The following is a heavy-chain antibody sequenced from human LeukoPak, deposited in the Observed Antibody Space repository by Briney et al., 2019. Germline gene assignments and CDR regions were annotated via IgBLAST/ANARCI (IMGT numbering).Heavy chain of an antibody. CDR2: ISPSGGST. Sequence: GESLRLSCTTSGLTFSNCVMTWVRQAPGKGLEWVSPISPSGGSTFYADSVKGRFTISRDNSKNTLYLQMSSLGAEDTAAYYCAGGYSDYDFFDSWGQGTLVTVSS. CDR3: AGGYSDYDFFDS. CDR1: GLTFSNCV. V-gene: IGHV3-23*01. J-gene: IGHJ4*02. D-gene: IGHD5-12*01.